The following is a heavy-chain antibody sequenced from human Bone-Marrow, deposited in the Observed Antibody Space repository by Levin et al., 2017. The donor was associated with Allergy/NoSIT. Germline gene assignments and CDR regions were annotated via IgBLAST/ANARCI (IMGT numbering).Heavy chain of an antibody. CDR2: VSYDGSKR. CDR1: GFTFSKYG. J-gene: IGHJ2*01. D-gene: IGHD2-8*01. V-gene: IGHV3-30*18. CDR3: AKVANALGYCTSTDCHDWHFDL. Sequence: GGSLRLSCAGSGFTFSKYGMHWVRQAPGQGLEWVAVVSYDGSKRYYADSVKGRFTISRDNSNNTLFMDMNSLRPDDTAVYYCAKVANALGYCTSTDCHDWHFDLWGRGTLVTVSS.